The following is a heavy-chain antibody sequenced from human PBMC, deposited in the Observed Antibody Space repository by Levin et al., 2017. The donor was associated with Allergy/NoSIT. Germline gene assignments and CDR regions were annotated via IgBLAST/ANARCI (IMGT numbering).Heavy chain of an antibody. CDR2: ISGSGSGT. CDR3: TKFWGAALRFDAFDA. D-gene: IGHD7-27*01. Sequence: EASVKVSCAASGFMFSTYALSWVRQGPGKGLEWVASISGSGSGTEYADSVKGRFTISRDNAKNTFFLQMNSLRVEDTATYYCTKFWGAALRFDAFDAWGQGAMVTVSS. CDR1: GFMFSTYA. J-gene: IGHJ3*01. V-gene: IGHV3-23*01.